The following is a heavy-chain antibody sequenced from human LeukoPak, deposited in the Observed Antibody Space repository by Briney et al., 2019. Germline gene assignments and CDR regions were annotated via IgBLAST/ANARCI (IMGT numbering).Heavy chain of an antibody. D-gene: IGHD3-22*01. CDR2: ISYDGSNK. CDR3: AGVYYYDSSGPFDY. Sequence: PGRSLRLSCAASGFTFSSYAMHWVRQALGKGLEWVAVISYDGSNKYYADSVKGRFTISRDNSKNTLYLQMNSLRAEDTAVYYCAGVYYYDSSGPFDYWGQGTLVTVSS. CDR1: GFTFSSYA. J-gene: IGHJ4*02. V-gene: IGHV3-30-3*01.